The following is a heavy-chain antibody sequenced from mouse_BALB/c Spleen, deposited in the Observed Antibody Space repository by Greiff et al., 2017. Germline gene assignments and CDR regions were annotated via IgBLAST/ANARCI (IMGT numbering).Heavy chain of an antibody. V-gene: IGHV3-2*02. CDR3: ARRDYGYEFDY. D-gene: IGHD2-2*01. CDR2: ISYSGST. CDR1: GYSITSDYA. Sequence: VQLKQSGPGLVKPSQSLSLTCTVTGYSITSDYAWNWIRQFPGNKLEWMGYISYSGSTSYNPSLKSRISITRDTSKNQFFLQLNSVTTEDTATYYCARRDYGYEFDYWGQGTTLTVSS. J-gene: IGHJ2*01.